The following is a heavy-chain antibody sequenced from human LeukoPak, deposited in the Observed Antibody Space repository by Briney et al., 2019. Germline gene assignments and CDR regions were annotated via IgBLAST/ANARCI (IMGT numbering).Heavy chain of an antibody. CDR2: INHSGST. CDR3: ARWTTPKNYYYYYYGMDV. Sequence: TSETLSLTCAVYGGSFSGYYWSWIRPPPGKGLEWIGEINHSGSTNHNPSLKSRVTISVDTSKNQFSLKLSSVTAADTAVYYCARWTTPKNYYYYYYGMDVWGQGTTVTVSS. J-gene: IGHJ6*02. CDR1: GGSFSGYY. V-gene: IGHV4-34*01. D-gene: IGHD4-11*01.